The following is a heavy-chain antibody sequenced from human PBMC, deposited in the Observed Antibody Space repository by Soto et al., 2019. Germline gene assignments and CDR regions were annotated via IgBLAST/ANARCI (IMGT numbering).Heavy chain of an antibody. CDR3: ARARHPYYYYGMGV. CDR1: GFSLSTSGVG. J-gene: IGHJ6*04. CDR2: IYWDAGK. V-gene: IGHV2-5*02. Sequence: QITLKESGPTLVKPTQTLTLTCTFSGFSLSTSGVGVGWIRQPPGKALEWLALIYWDAGKRYSPSLKSRLTITKDTSKKQVVPTMTNMDPVDTATYSCARARHPYYYYGMGVWGKGTTVTVSS.